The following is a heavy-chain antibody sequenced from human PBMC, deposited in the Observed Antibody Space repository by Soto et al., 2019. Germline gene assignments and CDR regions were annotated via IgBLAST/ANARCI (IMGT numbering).Heavy chain of an antibody. CDR2: INPNSGGT. Sequence: GASVKVSCKASGYTFTIYYMHWVRQAPGQGLEWMGWINPNSGGTNYAQKFQGWVTMTRDTSISTAYMELSRLRSDDTAVYYCAREGYCSGGSCYLNYYGMDVWGQGTTVTVSS. CDR1: GYTFTIYY. J-gene: IGHJ6*02. D-gene: IGHD2-15*01. CDR3: AREGYCSGGSCYLNYYGMDV. V-gene: IGHV1-2*04.